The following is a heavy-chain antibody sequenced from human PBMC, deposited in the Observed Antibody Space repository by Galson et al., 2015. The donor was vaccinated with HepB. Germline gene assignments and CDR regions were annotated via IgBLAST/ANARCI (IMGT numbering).Heavy chain of an antibody. Sequence: SETLSLTCTVSGGSISSYYWSWIRQPPGKGLEWIGYIYYSGSTNYNPSLKSRVTISVDTSKNQFSLKLSSVTAADTAVYYCARDLRDGYNRYFDYWGQGTLVTVSS. CDR1: GGSISSYY. CDR3: ARDLRDGYNRYFDY. CDR2: IYYSGST. V-gene: IGHV4-59*01. J-gene: IGHJ4*02. D-gene: IGHD5-24*01.